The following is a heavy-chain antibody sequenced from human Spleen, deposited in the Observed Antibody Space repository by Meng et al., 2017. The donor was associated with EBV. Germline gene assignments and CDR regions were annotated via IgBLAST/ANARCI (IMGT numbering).Heavy chain of an antibody. CDR1: GGTFSSYI. CDR2: MIPISGTP. J-gene: IGHJ4*02. D-gene: IGHD2-15*01. Sequence: QGRWVRSGAGVKKPGSSVRVSCKASGGTFSSYILSWVRQAPGQGLEWMGGMIPISGTPNYAQKLQGRVTITADETASTAYMELRSLRSEDTAVYYCARRYCSAGTCFADYWGQGTLVTVSS. V-gene: IGHV1-69*01. CDR3: ARRYCSAGTCFADY.